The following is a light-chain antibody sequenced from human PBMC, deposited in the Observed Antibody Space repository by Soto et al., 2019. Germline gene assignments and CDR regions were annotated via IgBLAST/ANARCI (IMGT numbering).Light chain of an antibody. CDR2: DAS. CDR3: QHCDYLPI. J-gene: IGKJ3*01. Sequence: DIQMTQSPSSLSASVGDRVTITCQASHDITSFLHWYQHKPGRAPKILIYDASILEAGVPTRFIGSGSGTHFTFTISSLQPEDVATYYCQHCDYLPIFGPGTTVDFK. CDR1: HDITSF. V-gene: IGKV1-33*01.